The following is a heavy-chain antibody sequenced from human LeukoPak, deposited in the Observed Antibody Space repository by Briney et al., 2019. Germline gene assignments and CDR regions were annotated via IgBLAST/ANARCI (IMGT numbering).Heavy chain of an antibody. CDR1: GFTFSSYG. Sequence: GGSLRLSCAASGFTFSSYGMHWVRQAPGKGLEWVAFIRYDGSNKYYADSVKGRFTISRDNSKNTLYLQMNSLRAEDTAVYYCAKWTADFWSGYDQRFDPWGQGTLVTVSS. D-gene: IGHD3-3*01. CDR2: IRYDGSNK. J-gene: IGHJ5*02. V-gene: IGHV3-30*02. CDR3: AKWTADFWSGYDQRFDP.